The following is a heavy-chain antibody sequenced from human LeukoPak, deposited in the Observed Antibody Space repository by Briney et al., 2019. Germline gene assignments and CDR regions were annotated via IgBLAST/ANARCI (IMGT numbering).Heavy chain of an antibody. CDR1: GGSISSSNW. J-gene: IGHJ4*02. D-gene: IGHD4-17*01. V-gene: IGHV4-4*02. Sequence: SETLSLTCAVSGGSISSSNWWSWVRQPPGKGLEWIGYIYHGGSTYYNPSLKSRVTISVDRSKNQFSLKLSSVTAADTAVYYCAREYGDAVDYWGQGTLVTVSS. CDR2: IYHGGST. CDR3: AREYGDAVDY.